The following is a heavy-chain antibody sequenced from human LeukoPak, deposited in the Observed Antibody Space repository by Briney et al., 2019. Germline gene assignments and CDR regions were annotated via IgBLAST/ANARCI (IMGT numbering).Heavy chain of an antibody. CDR1: GITLSNYG. CDR3: AKRGVVIRVILVGFHKEAYYFDS. V-gene: IGHV3-23*01. D-gene: IGHD3-22*01. CDR2: ISDRGSRT. J-gene: IGHJ4*02. Sequence: GGSLRLSCAVSGITLSNYGMSWVRQAPRKGLEWVAGISDRGSRTNYADSVKGRFTISTDHPKNTLYLQMNSLRAEDTAVYFCAKRGVVIRVILVGFHKEAYYFDSRGQGALVTVSS.